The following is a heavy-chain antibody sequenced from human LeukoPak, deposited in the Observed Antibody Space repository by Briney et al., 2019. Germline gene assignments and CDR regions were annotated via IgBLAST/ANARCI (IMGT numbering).Heavy chain of an antibody. D-gene: IGHD6-19*01. Sequence: PGGSLRLSCAASGFTFSDYYMSWIRQAPGKGLEWVSYINGSGRTIYYADSVKGRFTISRDNAKNSLYLQMNSLRAEDTAVYYCARYCSSGWYDYWGQGTLVTVSS. J-gene: IGHJ4*02. CDR2: INGSGRTI. CDR1: GFTFSDYY. V-gene: IGHV3-11*01. CDR3: ARYCSSGWYDY.